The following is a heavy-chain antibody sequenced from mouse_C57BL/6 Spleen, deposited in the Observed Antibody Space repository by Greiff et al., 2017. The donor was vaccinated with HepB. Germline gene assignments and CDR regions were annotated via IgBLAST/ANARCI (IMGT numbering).Heavy chain of an antibody. Sequence: QVQLQQPGAELVKPGASVKLSCKASGYTFTSYWMHWVKQRPGQGLEWIGMIHPNSGSTNYNEKFKSKATLTVDKSSSTAYMQLSSLTSEDSAVYYCARTDSSYRYFDVWGTGTTVTVSS. CDR2: IHPNSGST. CDR3: ARTDSSYRYFDV. J-gene: IGHJ1*03. D-gene: IGHD3-3*01. CDR1: GYTFTSYW. V-gene: IGHV1-64*01.